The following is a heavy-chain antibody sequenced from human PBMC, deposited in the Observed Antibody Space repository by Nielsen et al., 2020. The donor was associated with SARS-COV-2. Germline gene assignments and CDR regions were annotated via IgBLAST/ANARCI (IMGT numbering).Heavy chain of an antibody. V-gene: IGHV3-74*01. CDR3: AGGADFWSGTQKYYMDV. D-gene: IGHD3-3*01. CDR1: GFTFSSTW. Sequence: GESLKISCSASGFTFSSTWMDWVRQAPGQGLVWVSRINPSGSGTAYADSVKGRFAISRDNAEHTVVLQIHSLRVEDTAVYYCAGGADFWSGTQKYYMDVWGKGTTVTVSS. CDR2: INPSGSGT. J-gene: IGHJ6*03.